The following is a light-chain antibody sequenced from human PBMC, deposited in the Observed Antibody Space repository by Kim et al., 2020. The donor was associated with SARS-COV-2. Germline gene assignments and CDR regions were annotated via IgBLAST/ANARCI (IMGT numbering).Light chain of an antibody. V-gene: IGKV3-11*01. CDR1: QSVSSY. CDR3: QQRSNWPPF. Sequence: EIVLTQSPATLSLSPGERATLSCRASQSVSSYLAWYQQKPGQAPRLLIYDASNRATGIPARFSGSGSGTDFTLTISSLEPEDFAVYYCQQRSNWPPFFGGGTKEDIK. CDR2: DAS. J-gene: IGKJ4*01.